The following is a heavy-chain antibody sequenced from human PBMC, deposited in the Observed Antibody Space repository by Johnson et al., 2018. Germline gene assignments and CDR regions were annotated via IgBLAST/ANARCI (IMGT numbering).Heavy chain of an antibody. V-gene: IGHV3-64*01. J-gene: IGHJ3*02. CDR3: ARTYRCGRFDSFDI. CDR1: GFTFSTYA. D-gene: IGHD2-21*01. Sequence: VQLVQSGGGLVQPGGSLRLSCAASGFTFSTYAMHWVRQAPGKGLEYVSAISSNGGRTYYANSVKGRFTISRDNSKNTLYLQMGSLRAEDMAVYYCARTYRCGRFDSFDIWGHGTMVTVSS. CDR2: ISSNGGRT.